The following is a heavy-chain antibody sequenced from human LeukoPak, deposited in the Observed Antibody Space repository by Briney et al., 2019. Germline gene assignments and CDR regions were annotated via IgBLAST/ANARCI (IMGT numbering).Heavy chain of an antibody. CDR2: INPSGGST. Sequence: GASVKVSCKASGYTFTSYYMLWVRQAPGHGLEWMGIINPSGGSTTYAQKFQGRVTMTRDTSTSTVYMELGSLRSKDTAVYYCARAGEVSQQLVVGDYWGQGTLVTVSS. D-gene: IGHD6-13*01. V-gene: IGHV1-46*01. CDR3: ARAGEVSQQLVVGDY. CDR1: GYTFTSYY. J-gene: IGHJ4*02.